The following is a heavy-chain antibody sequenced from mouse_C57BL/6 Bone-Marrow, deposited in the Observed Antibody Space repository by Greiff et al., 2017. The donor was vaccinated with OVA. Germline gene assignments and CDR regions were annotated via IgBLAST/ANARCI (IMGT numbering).Heavy chain of an antibody. CDR3: AREGGFYDWFAY. D-gene: IGHD2-12*01. V-gene: IGHV1-9*01. J-gene: IGHJ3*01. Sequence: QVQLQQSGAELMKPGASVKLSCTATGYTFHGYWIEWVTPTPGHGLEWIGEILPGSGSTNYNEKFKGKATFTADTSSNTAYMQLSSLTTEDSAIYYCAREGGFYDWFAYWGQGTLVTVSA. CDR2: ILPGSGST. CDR1: GYTFHGYW.